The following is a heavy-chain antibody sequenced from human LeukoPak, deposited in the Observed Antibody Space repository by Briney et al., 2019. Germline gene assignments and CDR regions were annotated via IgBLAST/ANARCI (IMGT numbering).Heavy chain of an antibody. CDR3: ARIEYCSSTSCYNGAFDI. CDR1: GGSISSYY. CDR2: INHSGST. J-gene: IGHJ3*02. V-gene: IGHV4-34*01. Sequence: SETLSLTCTVSGGSISSYYWSWIRQPPGKGLEWIGEINHSGSTNYNPSLKSRVTISVDTSKNQFSLKLSSVTAADTAVYYCARIEYCSSTSCYNGAFDIWGQGTMVTVSS. D-gene: IGHD2-2*02.